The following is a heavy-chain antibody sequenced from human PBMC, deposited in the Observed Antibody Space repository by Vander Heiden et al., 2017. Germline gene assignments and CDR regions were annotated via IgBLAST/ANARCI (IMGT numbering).Heavy chain of an antibody. CDR2: ISGSGGST. V-gene: IGHV3-23*01. D-gene: IGHD6-13*01. Sequence: EVQLLESGGGFVQPGGSLRLSCAASGFTFSSYAMSWVRQAPGKGLEWVSAISGSGGSTYYADSVKGRFTISRDNSKNTLYLQMNSLRAEDTAVYYCATYSSSWSLKHWGQGTLVTVSS. CDR1: GFTFSSYA. J-gene: IGHJ1*01. CDR3: ATYSSSWSLKH.